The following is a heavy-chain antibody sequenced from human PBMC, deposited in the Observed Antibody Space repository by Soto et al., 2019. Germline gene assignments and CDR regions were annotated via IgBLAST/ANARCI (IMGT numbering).Heavy chain of an antibody. D-gene: IGHD3-22*01. CDR2: IYYSGST. CDR3: ARGSSEVKRWAFDI. J-gene: IGHJ3*02. CDR1: GGSISSGGYY. Sequence: QVQLQESGPGLVKPSQTLSLTCTVSGGSISSGGYYWSWIRQHPGKGLEWIGYIYYSGSTYYNPSLKSRVTISVDTSKNQFSLKLSSVTAADTAVYYCARGSSEVKRWAFDIWGQGTMVTVSS. V-gene: IGHV4-31*03.